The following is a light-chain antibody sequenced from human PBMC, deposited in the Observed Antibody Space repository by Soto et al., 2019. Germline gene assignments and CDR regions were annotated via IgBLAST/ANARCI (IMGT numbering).Light chain of an antibody. J-gene: IGLJ7*01. V-gene: IGLV1-40*01. CDR2: GNS. CDR3: QSYDSSLSGSAV. Sequence: QSALTQPPSVSGAPGQRVTISCTGSSSNIGAGYDVLWYQQLPGTAPKLLIYGNSNRPSGVPDRFSGSKSGTSASLAITGLQAEDEADYYCQSYDSSLSGSAVFGGGTQLTVL. CDR1: SSNIGAGYD.